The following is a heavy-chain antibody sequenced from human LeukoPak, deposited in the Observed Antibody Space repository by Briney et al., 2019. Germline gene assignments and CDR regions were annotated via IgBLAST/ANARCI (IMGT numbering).Heavy chain of an antibody. D-gene: IGHD3-3*01. CDR2: IYSGGST. CDR1: GFTVSSNY. V-gene: IGHV3-66*02. Sequence: GGSLRLSCAASGFTVSSNYMSWVRQVPGKGLEWVSVIYSGGSTYYADSVKGRFTISRDNSKNTLYLQMNSLRAEDTAVYYGARLDFWSAPKDYWGQGTLVTVPS. J-gene: IGHJ4*02. CDR3: ARLDFWSAPKDY.